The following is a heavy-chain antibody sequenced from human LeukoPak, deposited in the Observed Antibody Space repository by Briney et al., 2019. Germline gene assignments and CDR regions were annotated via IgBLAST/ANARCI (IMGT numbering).Heavy chain of an antibody. CDR1: GFTFGDYA. CDR3: TRRLVIIPAFDI. Sequence: PGRSLRLSCTSSGFTFGDYAMSWVRQAPGKGLEWVGFIRSKAYGGTTEYAASVKGRFTISRDDSKSIAYLQMNSLKTEDTAVYYCTRRLVIIPAFDIWGQGTMVTVSS. J-gene: IGHJ3*02. V-gene: IGHV3-49*04. CDR2: IRSKAYGGTT. D-gene: IGHD3-10*01.